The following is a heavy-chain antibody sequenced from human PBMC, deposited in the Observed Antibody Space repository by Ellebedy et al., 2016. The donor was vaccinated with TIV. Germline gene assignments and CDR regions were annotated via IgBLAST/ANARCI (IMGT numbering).Heavy chain of an antibody. CDR1: GFTFSSYA. CDR2: ISYDGSNK. CDR3: AKESYRTDYYYYYYMDV. V-gene: IGHV3-30-3*01. J-gene: IGHJ6*03. Sequence: GGSLRLXXAASGFTFSSYAMSWVRQAPGKGLEWVAVISYDGSNKYYADSVKGRFTISRDNSKNTLYLQMNSLRAEDTAVYYCAKESYRTDYYYYYYMDVWGKGTTVTVSS. D-gene: IGHD3-10*01.